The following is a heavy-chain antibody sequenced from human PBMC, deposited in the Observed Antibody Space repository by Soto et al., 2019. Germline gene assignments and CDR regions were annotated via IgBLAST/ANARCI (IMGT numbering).Heavy chain of an antibody. D-gene: IGHD2-15*01. Sequence: SETLSLTCTVSGGSISSGGYYWSWIRQHPGKGLEWIGYIYYSGSTYYNPSLKSRVTISVDTSKNQFSLKLSSVTAADTAAYYCARGGYCSGGSCYHPLYNWFDPWGPGTLVTVSS. CDR3: ARGGYCSGGSCYHPLYNWFDP. CDR2: IYYSGST. V-gene: IGHV4-31*03. CDR1: GGSISSGGYY. J-gene: IGHJ5*02.